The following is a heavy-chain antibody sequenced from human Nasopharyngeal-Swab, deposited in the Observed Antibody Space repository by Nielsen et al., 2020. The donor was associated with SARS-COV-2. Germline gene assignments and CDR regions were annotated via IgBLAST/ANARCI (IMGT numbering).Heavy chain of an antibody. CDR3: ARGNGSYYRYIWDN. V-gene: IGHV3-30*04. CDR2: ISYDGSSS. Sequence: GESLKISCAASGFTFTSYAMHWVRQAPGKGLEWVAVISYDGSSSYYADSVKGRFIISRDNSKNTLYLRMNSLRAEDTAVYYCARGNGSYYRYIWDNWGQGTLVTVSS. D-gene: IGHD1-26*01. J-gene: IGHJ4*02. CDR1: GFTFTSYA.